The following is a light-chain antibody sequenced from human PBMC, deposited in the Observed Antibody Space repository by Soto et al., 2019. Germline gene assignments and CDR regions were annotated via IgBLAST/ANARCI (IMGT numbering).Light chain of an antibody. V-gene: IGLV1-51*01. CDR2: DDN. Sequence: QSVMTQPPSVSAAPGQKVTISCSGSSSNLGGNSVSWYQQLPGTAPNLLIYDDNKRPSGIPDRFSGSKSGKSATLGITGFQNGDEAAYYCGSWDSSLSAYVFGTGTKLTVL. CDR3: GSWDSSLSAYV. J-gene: IGLJ1*01. CDR1: SSNLGGNS.